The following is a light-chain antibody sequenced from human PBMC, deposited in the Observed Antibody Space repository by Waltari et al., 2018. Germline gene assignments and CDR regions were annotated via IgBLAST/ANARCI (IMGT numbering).Light chain of an antibody. J-gene: IGLJ2*01. V-gene: IGLV2-11*01. CDR1: SSDVGACYY. Sequence: QSALTQPRSVSGSPGPSATLSCPGPSSDVGACYYSPWYQQHPCRAPKLMIYGVPARPSGVPDRFSGSKSANTASLTISGLQAEDEADYFCCSYAGDYKVVFGGGTKLTVL. CDR3: CSYAGDYKVV. CDR2: GVP.